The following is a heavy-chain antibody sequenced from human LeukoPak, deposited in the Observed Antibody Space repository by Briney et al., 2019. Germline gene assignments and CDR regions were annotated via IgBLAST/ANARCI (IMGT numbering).Heavy chain of an antibody. CDR1: GRTVSSNY. V-gene: IGHV3-53*04. D-gene: IGHD1-14*01. J-gene: IGHJ4*02. CDR3: ARVPLHPTISHFDS. CDR2: IYNDGRT. Sequence: GGSLSLSCAASGRTVSSNYMTWVRQPPGKGPEWVSLIYNDGRTFYAPSVKGRFTISRHSSQNTLYLQMNSLRPDDTAVYYCARVPLHPTISHFDSWGQGTLVTVSS.